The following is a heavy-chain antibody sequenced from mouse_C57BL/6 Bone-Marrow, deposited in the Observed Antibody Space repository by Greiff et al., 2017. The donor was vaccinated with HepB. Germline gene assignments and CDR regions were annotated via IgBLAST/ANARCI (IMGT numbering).Heavy chain of an antibody. CDR2: ISYSGST. CDR3: ARSHYYGSSYWYFDV. D-gene: IGHD1-1*01. V-gene: IGHV3-8*01. CDR1: GYSITSDY. J-gene: IGHJ1*03. Sequence: VQLQQSRPGLAKPSQTLSLTCSVTGYSITSDYWNWIRKFPGNKLEYMGYISYSGSTYYNPSLKSRISITRDTSKNQYYLQLNSVTTEDTATYYCARSHYYGSSYWYFDVWGTGTTVTVSS.